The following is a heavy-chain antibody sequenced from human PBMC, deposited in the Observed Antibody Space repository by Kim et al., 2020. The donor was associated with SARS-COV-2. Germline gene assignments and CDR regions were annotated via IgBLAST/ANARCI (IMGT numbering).Heavy chain of an antibody. Sequence: DSVKGRFTISRHNSKNTLYLQMNSLRAEDTAVYYCARRLVVAATDYGMDVWGQGTTVTVSS. V-gene: IGHV3-53*04. J-gene: IGHJ6*02. CDR3: ARRLVVAATDYGMDV. D-gene: IGHD2-15*01.